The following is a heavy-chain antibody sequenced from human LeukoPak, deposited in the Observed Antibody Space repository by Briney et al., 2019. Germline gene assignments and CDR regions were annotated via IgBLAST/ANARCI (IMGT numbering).Heavy chain of an antibody. J-gene: IGHJ4*02. V-gene: IGHV4-59*01. CDR3: ARDYYDSSGFSYFDS. D-gene: IGHD3-22*01. CDR1: SGSINNYY. Sequence: SETLSLTCTVSSGSINNYYWNWIRQPPGKGLEWIGYIFYSGSTNYNRSLNSRVTISVDTSKNQFSLKLSSVTAADTAVYYCARDYYDSSGFSYFDSWGRGTLVTVSS. CDR2: IFYSGST.